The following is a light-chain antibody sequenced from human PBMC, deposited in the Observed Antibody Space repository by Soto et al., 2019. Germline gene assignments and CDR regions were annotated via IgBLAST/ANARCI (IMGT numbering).Light chain of an antibody. V-gene: IGKV1-9*01. J-gene: IGKJ3*01. CDR2: AAS. CDR3: LQLNGYPFT. Sequence: DIQLTQSPSFLSASVGDRVTITCRASQGISSYLARYQQKPGKVPKLLIYAASTLQSGVPSRFSGSGSGTDFTLTISSLQSEDFATYYCLQLNGYPFTFGPGTKVDIK. CDR1: QGISSY.